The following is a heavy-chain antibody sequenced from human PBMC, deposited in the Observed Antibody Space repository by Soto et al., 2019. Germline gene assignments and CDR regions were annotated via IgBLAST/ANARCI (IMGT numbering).Heavy chain of an antibody. CDR1: GYTFTGYY. Sequence: ASVKVSCKASGYTFTGYYMHWVRQAPGQGLEWMGWINPNSGGTNYAQKFQGRVTMTRDTSISTAYMELSRLRSDDTAVYYCARDSSGRGGAFDIWGQGTMVTVSS. J-gene: IGHJ3*02. V-gene: IGHV1-2*02. CDR2: INPNSGGT. CDR3: ARDSSGRGGAFDI. D-gene: IGHD6-19*01.